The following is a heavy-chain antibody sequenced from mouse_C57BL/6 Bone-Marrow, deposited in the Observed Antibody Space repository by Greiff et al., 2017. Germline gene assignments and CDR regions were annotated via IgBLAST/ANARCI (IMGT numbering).Heavy chain of an antibody. V-gene: IGHV14-1*01. J-gene: IGHJ1*03. D-gene: IGHD1-1*01. CDR1: GFNIKDYY. Sequence: EVKLVESGAELVRPGASVKLSCTASGFNIKDYYMHWVKQRPEQGLEWIGRIDPEDGDTEYAPKFQGKATMTADTSSTTAYLQLSSLTSEDTAVYYWTTVVAHWYFDGWGTGTTVTGSS. CDR3: TTVVAHWYFDG. CDR2: IDPEDGDT.